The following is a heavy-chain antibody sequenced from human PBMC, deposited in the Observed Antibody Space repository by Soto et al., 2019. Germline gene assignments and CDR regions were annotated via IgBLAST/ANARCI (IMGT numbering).Heavy chain of an antibody. V-gene: IGHV3-23*01. CDR1: GFTFNNYA. J-gene: IGHJ4*02. CDR2: ISGSGGTT. D-gene: IGHD3-3*01. Sequence: EVQLLESGGGLVQPGGSLRLSCAASGFTFNNYAMTWVRQVPGKGLEWVSGISGSGGTTYYEDSVKGRFTISRDNSKNTLYLQMNSLRAEDTAVYYCAKDSGITIYGVVIRPLFDYWGQGTLVTVSS. CDR3: AKDSGITIYGVVIRPLFDY.